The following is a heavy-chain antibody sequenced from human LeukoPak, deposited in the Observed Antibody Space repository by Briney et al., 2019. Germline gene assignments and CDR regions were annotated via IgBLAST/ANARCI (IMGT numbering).Heavy chain of an antibody. V-gene: IGHV4-4*02. CDR1: GGSSLTTNW. CDR3: ARESGAFSPFGF. Sequence: SETLSLNGAGSGGSSLTTNWWSWVRQPPGKGLEWIGAVHLSGTSNYNPSLKSPVTMSIDKSKTQLSLKLTSVTAADTAMYECARESGAFSPFGFWGQGTLVTVSS. J-gene: IGHJ4*02. D-gene: IGHD1-26*01. CDR2: VHLSGTS.